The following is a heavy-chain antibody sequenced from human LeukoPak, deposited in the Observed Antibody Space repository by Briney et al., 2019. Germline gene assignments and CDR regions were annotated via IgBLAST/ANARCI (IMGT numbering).Heavy chain of an antibody. CDR2: IYYSGST. CDR3: ARDLGDYDNYFDY. CDR1: GGSVSSGSYY. V-gene: IGHV4-61*01. J-gene: IGHJ4*02. Sequence: PSETLSLTCTVSGGSVSSGSYYWSWIRQPPGKGLEWIGYIYYSGSTNYNPSLKSRLTLSVDTSKNQFSLKLSSVTAADTAVYYCARDLGDYDNYFDYWGQGTLVTVSS. D-gene: IGHD4-17*01.